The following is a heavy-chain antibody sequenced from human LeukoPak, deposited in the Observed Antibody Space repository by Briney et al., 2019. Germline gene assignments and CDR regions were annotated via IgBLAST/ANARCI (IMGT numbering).Heavy chain of an antibody. CDR1: GFTFSSYN. D-gene: IGHD2-15*01. CDR2: ISGGGGST. V-gene: IGHV3-23*01. J-gene: IGHJ4*02. CDR3: AKQLGYCSDGSCYFPY. Sequence: GGSLRLSCAASGFTFSSYNMNWVRQAPGKGLEWVSTISGGGGSTYYADSVKGRFTISRDNSKNTLYLQVNSLRAEGTAVYYCAKQLGYCSDGSCYFPYWGQGTLVTVSS.